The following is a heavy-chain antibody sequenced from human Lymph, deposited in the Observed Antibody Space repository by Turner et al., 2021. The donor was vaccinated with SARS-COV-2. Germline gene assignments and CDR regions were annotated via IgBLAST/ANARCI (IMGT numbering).Heavy chain of an antibody. CDR2: ISSSSIYI. J-gene: IGHJ4*02. Sequence: EVQLVESGGGLVKPGGSLRLSCAASGFTFSTYSMNWVRQAPGKGLEWISSISSSSIYIYYADSVKGRFTISRDDAKNSLYLQMNSLRAEDTAVYFCARDIPTTADYFDYWGQGTLVTVSS. CDR3: ARDIPTTADYFDY. CDR1: GFTFSTYS. D-gene: IGHD4-17*01. V-gene: IGHV3-21*01.